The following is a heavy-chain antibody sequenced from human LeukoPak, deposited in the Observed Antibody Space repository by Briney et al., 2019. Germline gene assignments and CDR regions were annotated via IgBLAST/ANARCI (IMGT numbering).Heavy chain of an antibody. CDR3: TTDPGWYMAFDI. CDR1: GFTFSSYG. D-gene: IGHD6-19*01. J-gene: IGHJ3*02. Sequence: GGSLRLSCAASGFTFSSYGMHWVRQAPGKGLEWVAVISYNGSNKYYADSVKGRFTISRDNSKNTLYLQMNSLKTEDTAVYYCTTDPGWYMAFDIWGQGTMVTVSS. V-gene: IGHV3-30*03. CDR2: ISYNGSNK.